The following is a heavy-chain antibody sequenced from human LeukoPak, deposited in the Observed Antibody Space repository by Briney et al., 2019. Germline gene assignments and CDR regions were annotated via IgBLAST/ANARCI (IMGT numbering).Heavy chain of an antibody. Sequence: SETLSLTCTVSGGSISNYYWSWIRQPPGKGLEWIGYIYYSGTTNYNPSLKSRVTVSVDTSKNQFSLKLNSVTAADTAVYYCARGVYIAAAQYGYWGQGTLVTVSS. J-gene: IGHJ4*02. CDR2: IYYSGTT. D-gene: IGHD6-13*01. CDR1: GGSISNYY. CDR3: ARGVYIAAAQYGY. V-gene: IGHV4-59*01.